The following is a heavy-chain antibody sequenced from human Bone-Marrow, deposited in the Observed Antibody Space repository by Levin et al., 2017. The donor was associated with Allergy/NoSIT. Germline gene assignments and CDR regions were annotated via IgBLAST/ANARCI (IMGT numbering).Heavy chain of an antibody. Sequence: PGGSLRLSCAASGFIISNHGMQWVRQAPGKGLEWVSVISHDGSIKHYGDSVKGRFTVSRDNSKNTLYLQMYSLRPDDTAVYYCAKEGGLRGSSYESYLDSWGQGTLVTVSS. CDR2: ISHDGSIK. CDR3: AKEGGLRGSSYESYLDS. V-gene: IGHV3-30*18. CDR1: GFIISNHG. J-gene: IGHJ4*02. D-gene: IGHD3-16*01.